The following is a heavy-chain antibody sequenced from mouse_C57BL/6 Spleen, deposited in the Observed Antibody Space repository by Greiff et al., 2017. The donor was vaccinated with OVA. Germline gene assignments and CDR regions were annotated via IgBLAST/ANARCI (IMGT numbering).Heavy chain of an antibody. CDR3: ARQGATVLYFDY. V-gene: IGHV1-54*01. J-gene: IGHJ2*01. D-gene: IGHD1-1*01. CDR2: INPGSGGT. Sequence: QVHVKQSGAELVRPGTSVTVSCKASGYAFTNYLIEWVKQRPGQGLEWIGVINPGSGGTNYNEKFKGKATLTADKSSSTAYMQLSSLTSEDSAVYFCARQGATVLYFDYWGQGTTLTVSS. CDR1: GYAFTNYL.